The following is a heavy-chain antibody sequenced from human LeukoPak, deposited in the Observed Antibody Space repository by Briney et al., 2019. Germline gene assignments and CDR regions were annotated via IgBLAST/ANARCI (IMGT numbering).Heavy chain of an antibody. V-gene: IGHV3-23*01. Sequence: PGGSLRLSCAAFGFTFSSYAMSWVRQAPGKGLEWVSTITGSGGNTYYADSVKGRFTISRDNSKNTLYLQMNSLRAEDTAIYYCAKESPVAATGRSWFDPWGQGTLVTVSS. J-gene: IGHJ5*02. CDR2: ITGSGGNT. CDR3: AKESPVAATGRSWFDP. CDR1: GFTFSSYA. D-gene: IGHD6-13*01.